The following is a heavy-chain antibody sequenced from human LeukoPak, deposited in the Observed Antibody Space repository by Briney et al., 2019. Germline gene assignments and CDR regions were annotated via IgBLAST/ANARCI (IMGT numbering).Heavy chain of an antibody. J-gene: IGHJ4*02. CDR3: AKVRRSGSYYQTSQFDY. D-gene: IGHD3-10*01. V-gene: IGHV3-23*01. Sequence: GGSLRLSCAASGFTFSSYAMSWVRQAPGKGLEWVSAISGRGGSTYYADAVKGRFTISRDNSKNTLYLQMNSQRAADTAVYYCAKVRRSGSYYQTSQFDYWGQGTLVTVSS. CDR2: ISGRGGST. CDR1: GFTFSSYA.